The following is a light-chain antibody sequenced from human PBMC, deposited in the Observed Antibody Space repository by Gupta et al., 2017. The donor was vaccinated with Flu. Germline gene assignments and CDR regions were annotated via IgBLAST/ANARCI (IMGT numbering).Light chain of an antibody. Sequence: QSALTQPASVSGSPGQSLTISCTGTSSDVGSYNLVSWYQQHPGKAPKLMIYEGSKRPSGVSNRFSGSKSGNTASLTISGLQAEDEADYYCCSYAGSVRVFGGGTKLTVL. J-gene: IGLJ3*02. CDR3: CSYAGSVRV. V-gene: IGLV2-23*01. CDR1: SSDVGSYNL. CDR2: EGS.